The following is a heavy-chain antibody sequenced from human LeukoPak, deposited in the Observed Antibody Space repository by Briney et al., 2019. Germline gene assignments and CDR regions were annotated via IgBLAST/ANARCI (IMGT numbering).Heavy chain of an antibody. CDR2: ISYDGGKK. J-gene: IGHJ3*02. Sequence: PGGSLRLSCEVSGFTFSSYAMHWVRQAPGKGLEWVAVISYDGGKKYYADSVKGRFTISRDNSKNTLYLQMNSLRAEDTAVYYCAAGSAFDIWGQGTMVTISS. V-gene: IGHV3-30*04. CDR1: GFTFSSYA. CDR3: AAGSAFDI.